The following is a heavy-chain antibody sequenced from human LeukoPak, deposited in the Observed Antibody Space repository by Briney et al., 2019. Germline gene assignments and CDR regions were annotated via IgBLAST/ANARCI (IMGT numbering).Heavy chain of an antibody. D-gene: IGHD3-10*01. CDR3: ARGGGFGELLFH. CDR1: GATFSSYA. V-gene: IGHV1-69*01. J-gene: IGHJ4*02. CDR2: IIPIFGTA. Sequence: SVKVSCKASGATFSSYAISWVRQAPGQGLEWMGGIIPIFGTANCAQKFQGRVTITADESTSTAYMELSSLRSEDTAVYYCARGGGFGELLFHWGQGTLVTVSS.